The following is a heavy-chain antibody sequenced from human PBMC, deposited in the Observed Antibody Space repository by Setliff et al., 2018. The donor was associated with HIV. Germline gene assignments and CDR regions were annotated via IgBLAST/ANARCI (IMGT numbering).Heavy chain of an antibody. CDR2: ILSTGERT. J-gene: IGHJ4*02. Sequence: GGSLRLSCAASGFTFSNYAMSWVRQAPGEGLEWVSAILSTGERTFYADSVKGRFTISRDNAKNSLYLQMNSLRAEDTAVYYCAKGSGFHDYWGQGTRVTVSS. V-gene: IGHV3-23*01. D-gene: IGHD6-19*01. CDR1: GFTFSNYA. CDR3: AKGSGFHDY.